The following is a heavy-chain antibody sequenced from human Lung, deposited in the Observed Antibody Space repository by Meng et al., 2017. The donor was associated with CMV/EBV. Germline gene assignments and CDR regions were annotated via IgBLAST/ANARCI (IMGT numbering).Heavy chain of an antibody. CDR1: GGSITSNNYF. J-gene: IGHJ5*02. D-gene: IGHD5-24*01. Sequence: ESLRLXXTVSGGSITSNNYFWGWIRQPPGKGLEWIGSIFHSGRTFYNPSLQSRVTISIDTSTNQFSLRLNSVTAADTAVYYCARDPITLINDAGLGYFRIDPWGQGXLVTVSS. CDR2: IFHSGRT. V-gene: IGHV4-39*07. CDR3: ARDPITLINDAGLGYFRIDP.